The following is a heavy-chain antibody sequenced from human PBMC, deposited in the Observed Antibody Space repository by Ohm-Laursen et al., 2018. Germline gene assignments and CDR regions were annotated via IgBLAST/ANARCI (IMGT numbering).Heavy chain of an antibody. CDR3: ARVAGPLTVTTSRGPIDN. CDR1: GYTFTDYY. V-gene: IGHV1-18*04. CDR2: ISGYNGDT. D-gene: IGHD4-17*01. Sequence: ASVKVSCKASGYTFTDYYMHWVRQAPGQGLQWMGWISGYNGDTVYARNFQGRVTMTTDKSTSTAYMDLRRLRSDDTAVYYCARVAGPLTVTTSRGPIDNWGQGTLVTVSS. J-gene: IGHJ4*02.